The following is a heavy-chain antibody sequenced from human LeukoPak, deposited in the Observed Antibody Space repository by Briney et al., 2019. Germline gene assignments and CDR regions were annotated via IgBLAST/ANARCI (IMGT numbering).Heavy chain of an antibody. CDR3: ARKYPDHWFDP. V-gene: IGHV4-30-4*01. J-gene: IGHJ5*02. CDR1: GGSISSGNYH. CDR2: IFYLGNT. Sequence: PSETLSLTCTVSGGSISSGNYHWSWIRQPPGKGLEWIGYIFYLGNTYYTPSLKSRVTISVDTSKNQFSLKLSSVTAADTAVYYCARKYPDHWFDPWGQGTLVTVSS. D-gene: IGHD6-6*01.